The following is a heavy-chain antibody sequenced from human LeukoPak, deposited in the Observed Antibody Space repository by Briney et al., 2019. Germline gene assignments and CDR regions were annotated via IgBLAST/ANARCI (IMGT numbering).Heavy chain of an antibody. CDR2: ISSSGSTI. D-gene: IGHD3-22*01. J-gene: IGHJ4*02. CDR1: GFTFSSYS. V-gene: IGHV3-48*04. CDR3: AREGPMIVVPSGFDY. Sequence: GGSLRLSCAASGFTFSSYSMNWVRQAPGKGLEYVSYISSSGSTIYYADSVKGRFTISRDNAKNSLYLQMNSLRAEDTAVYYCAREGPMIVVPSGFDYWGQGTLVTVSS.